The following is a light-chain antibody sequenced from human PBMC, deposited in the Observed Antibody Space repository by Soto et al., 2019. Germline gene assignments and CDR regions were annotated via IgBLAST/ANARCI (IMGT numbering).Light chain of an antibody. CDR2: AAS. CDR1: QNIRTY. V-gene: IGKV1-6*01. CDR3: LQHNNYPWT. J-gene: IGKJ1*01. Sequence: IQMTQSPPFLSASVGDIVTITCRASQNIRTYLTWYQQKPGKAPTVLIYAASSLQSGVPSRFSGSGSGTDFILTIGSLQPEDFATYYCLQHNNYPWTFGQGTKVDIK.